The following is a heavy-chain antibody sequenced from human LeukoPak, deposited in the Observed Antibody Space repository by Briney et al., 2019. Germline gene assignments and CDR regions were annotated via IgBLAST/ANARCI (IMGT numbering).Heavy chain of an antibody. J-gene: IGHJ4*02. CDR1: GGSISSGGYS. CDR2: IYHSGST. Sequence: SETLSLTCAVSGGSISSGGYSWSWIRQPPGKGLEWIGYIYHSGSTYYNPSLKSRVTISVDTSKNQFSLKLSSVTAADTAVYYCARLDGDYWGQGTLVTVSS. V-gene: IGHV4-30-2*02. D-gene: IGHD2-2*03. CDR3: ARLDGDY.